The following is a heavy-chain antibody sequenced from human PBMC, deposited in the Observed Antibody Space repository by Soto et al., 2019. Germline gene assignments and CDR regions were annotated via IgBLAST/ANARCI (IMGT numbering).Heavy chain of an antibody. D-gene: IGHD6-13*01. CDR3: AKDQKNGKRAAGTSYYFDY. J-gene: IGHJ4*02. CDR2: ISGSGGST. CDR1: GFTFSSYA. V-gene: IGHV3-23*01. Sequence: EVQLLESGGGLVQPGGSLRLSCAASGFTFSSYAMSWVRQAPGKGLEWVSAISGSGGSTYYADSMKGRFTISRDNSKNTLYLQMNSLRAEDTAVYYCAKDQKNGKRAAGTSYYFDYWGQGTLVTVSS.